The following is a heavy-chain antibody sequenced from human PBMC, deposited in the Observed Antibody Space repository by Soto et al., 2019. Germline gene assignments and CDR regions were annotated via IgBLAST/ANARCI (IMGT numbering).Heavy chain of an antibody. CDR2: IYYSGST. Sequence: QVQLQESGPGLVKPSQTLSLTCTVSGDSISSGDYYWSWIRQPPGKGMEWIGYIYYSGSTYYNPSLKRRVTILVDTSKNQFSLKLSSVTAADTAVYYCASTYSSSWHDYWGQGTLVTVSS. D-gene: IGHD6-13*01. CDR1: GDSISSGDYY. V-gene: IGHV4-30-4*01. J-gene: IGHJ4*02. CDR3: ASTYSSSWHDY.